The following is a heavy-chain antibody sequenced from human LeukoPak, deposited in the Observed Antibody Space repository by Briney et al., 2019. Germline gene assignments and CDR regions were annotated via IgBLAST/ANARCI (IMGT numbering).Heavy chain of an antibody. CDR3: ARDNRYCSSTSCYRGYYYGMDV. CDR1: GGSISSSNYY. J-gene: IGHJ6*02. Sequence: SETLSLTCTVSGGSISSSNYYWGWIRQPPGKGLEWIGSINYSGSTYYNPSLKSRVTISVDTSKNQFSLKLSSVTAADTAVYYCARDNRYCSSTSCYRGYYYGMDVWGQGTTVTVSS. V-gene: IGHV4-39*07. CDR2: INYSGST. D-gene: IGHD2-2*02.